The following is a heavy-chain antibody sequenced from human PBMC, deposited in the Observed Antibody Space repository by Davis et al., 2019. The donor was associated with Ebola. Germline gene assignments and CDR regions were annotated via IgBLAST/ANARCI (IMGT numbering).Heavy chain of an antibody. CDR2: LTPIFGTP. Sequence: SVQVSCKASGGTFSSDTISWVCQAPGHGLEWMGGLTPIFGTPTYAQKFKGRVTITADEATTSAYMDLNTLTSEDTAMYYCARNISGYYDSWGQGTLVTVSS. CDR3: ARNISGYYDS. CDR1: GGTFSSDT. D-gene: IGHD3-22*01. V-gene: IGHV1-69*13. J-gene: IGHJ4*02.